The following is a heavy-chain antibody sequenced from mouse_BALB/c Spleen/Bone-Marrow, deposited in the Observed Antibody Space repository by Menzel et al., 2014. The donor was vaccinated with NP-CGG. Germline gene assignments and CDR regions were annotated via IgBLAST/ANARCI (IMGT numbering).Heavy chain of an antibody. CDR1: GCTFTSYY. J-gene: IGHJ3*01. D-gene: IGHD2-1*01. CDR3: TRSNGNWFAY. Sequence: QVQLQQPGAELVKPGASVKLSCKASGCTFTSYYMYWVKQRPGQGLEWIGEINPSNGGTNFNEKFKSKATLTVDKSSSTAYMQLSSLTSEDSAVYYCTRSNGNWFAYWGQGTLVTVSA. CDR2: INPSNGGT. V-gene: IGHV1S81*02.